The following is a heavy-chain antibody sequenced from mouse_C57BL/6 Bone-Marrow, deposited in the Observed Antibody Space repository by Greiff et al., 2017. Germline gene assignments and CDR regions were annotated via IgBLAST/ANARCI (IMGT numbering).Heavy chain of an antibody. CDR1: GYSITSGYY. J-gene: IGHJ2*01. Sequence: ESGPGLVKPSQSLSLTCSVTGYSITSGYYWNWIRQFPGNKLEWMGYISYDGSNNYNPSLKNRISITRDTSKNQFFLKLNSVTTEDTATYYCARMGGCLYFDYWGQGTTLTVSS. D-gene: IGHD2-3*01. CDR3: ARMGGCLYFDY. CDR2: ISYDGSN. V-gene: IGHV3-6*01.